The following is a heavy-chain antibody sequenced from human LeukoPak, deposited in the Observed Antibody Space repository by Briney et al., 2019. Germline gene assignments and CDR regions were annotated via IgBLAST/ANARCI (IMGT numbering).Heavy chain of an antibody. J-gene: IGHJ6*02. V-gene: IGHV3-30*18. CDR2: ISYDGSNK. CDR3: AKAFRSPSYYYVRDV. CDR1: GFTFSSYG. Sequence: GGSLRLPCAASGFTFSSYGMHWVRQAPGKGLEWVAVISYDGSNKYYADSVKGRFTISRDNSKNTLYLQMNSLRAEDTAVYYGAKAFRSPSYYYVRDVGGQGTTVTVSS.